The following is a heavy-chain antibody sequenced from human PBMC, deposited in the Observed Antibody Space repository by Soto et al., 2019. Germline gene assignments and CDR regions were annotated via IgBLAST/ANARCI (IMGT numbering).Heavy chain of an antibody. CDR1: GYTFANSW. CDR3: ARRTSYFDSSETTSHFFDY. D-gene: IGHD3-22*01. V-gene: IGHV5-51*01. J-gene: IGHJ4*02. Sequence: PGESLKISCYGSGYTFANSWIAWVRQMPGKGLEWMGIIYPGDSDSRYSPSFQGQVTISADKSISTAYLQWTSLRASDTAMYYCARRTSYFDSSETTSHFFDYWGQGTLVTVSS. CDR2: IYPGDSDS.